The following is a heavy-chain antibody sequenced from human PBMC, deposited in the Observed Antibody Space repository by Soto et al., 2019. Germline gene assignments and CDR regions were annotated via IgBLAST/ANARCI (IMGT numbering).Heavy chain of an antibody. J-gene: IGHJ6*02. CDR3: ARKYLPYYGSGSPYGMDV. CDR1: RPSFVGSY. D-gene: IGHD3-10*01. Sequence: PSDTRSLTCAVHRPSFVGSYWSWIRQPAGKGLEWIGEVNHSGSTNYNPSLKSRVTISVDTSKNQFSLKLSSVTAADTALYYCARKYLPYYGSGSPYGMDVWGQGTTVTVS. V-gene: IGHV4-34*01. CDR2: VNHSGST.